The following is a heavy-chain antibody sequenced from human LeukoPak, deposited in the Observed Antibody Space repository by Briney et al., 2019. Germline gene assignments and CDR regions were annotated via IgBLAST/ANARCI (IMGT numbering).Heavy chain of an antibody. CDR1: GYTFTGYY. J-gene: IGHJ4*02. Sequence: ASVKVCCKASGYTFTGYYMHWVGQAPGQGVEWMGWINPNSGGTNYAQKFQGRVTMTRDTSISTAYMELSRLRSDDTAVYYCARCSRAGSINCNYWGQGTLVTVSS. CDR2: INPNSGGT. CDR3: ARCSRAGSINCNY. D-gene: IGHD3-10*01. V-gene: IGHV1-2*02.